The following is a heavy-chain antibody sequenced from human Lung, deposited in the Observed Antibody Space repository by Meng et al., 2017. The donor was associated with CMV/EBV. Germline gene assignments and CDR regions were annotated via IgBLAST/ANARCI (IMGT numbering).Heavy chain of an antibody. J-gene: IGHJ6*02. CDR3: VRGNYGDYHYYGMDV. Sequence: SVKVSCKASGATFSSYAISWVREAPGQGLEWMGGIIPIFGTANYVQKFQGRVTITTDESTSTAYMELSSLRSEDTAVYYCVRGNYGDYHYYGMDVWGQRTTVXVSS. V-gene: IGHV1-69*05. CDR2: IIPIFGTA. D-gene: IGHD4-17*01. CDR1: GATFSSYA.